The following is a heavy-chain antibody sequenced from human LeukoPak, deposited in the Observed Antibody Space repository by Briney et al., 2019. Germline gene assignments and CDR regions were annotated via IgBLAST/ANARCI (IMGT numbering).Heavy chain of an antibody. CDR2: IYHSGST. J-gene: IGHJ4*02. CDR1: GFTFSDYY. V-gene: IGHV4-30-2*01. D-gene: IGHD3-22*01. Sequence: LRLSCAASGFTFSDYYMSWIRQPPGKGLEWIGYIYHSGSTYYNPSLKSRVTISVDRSKNQFSLKLSSVTAADTAVYYCARETYYYDSSGYGAYYFDYWGQGTLVTVSS. CDR3: ARETYYYDSSGYGAYYFDY.